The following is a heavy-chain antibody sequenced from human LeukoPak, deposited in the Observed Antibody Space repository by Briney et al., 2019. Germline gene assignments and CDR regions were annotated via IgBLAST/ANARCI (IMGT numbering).Heavy chain of an antibody. D-gene: IGHD3-10*01. V-gene: IGHV3-48*01. J-gene: IGHJ4*02. Sequence: GGSLRLSCAASGFTFSSYSMNWVRQAPGKGLEWVSYISSSSSTIYYADSVKGRFTISRDNAKNSLYLQMNSLRAEDTAVYYCARVDGFGELLVNYFDYWGQGTLVTVSS. CDR1: GFTFSSYS. CDR2: ISSSSSTI. CDR3: ARVDGFGELLVNYFDY.